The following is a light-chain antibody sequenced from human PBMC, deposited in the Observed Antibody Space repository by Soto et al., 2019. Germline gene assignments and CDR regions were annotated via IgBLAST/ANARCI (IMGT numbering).Light chain of an antibody. J-gene: IGKJ5*01. CDR1: QSISSY. CDR2: TAS. V-gene: IGKV1-39*01. CDR3: QQTYSTPIT. Sequence: DIQMTQSPSSLSASVGDRVTITCPASQSISSYLNWYQQKPEKAPNLLIYTASSLQSGVPSRFSGSGSGTDFTLTITSLQPEDFATYYCQQTYSTPITFGQGTRLEIK.